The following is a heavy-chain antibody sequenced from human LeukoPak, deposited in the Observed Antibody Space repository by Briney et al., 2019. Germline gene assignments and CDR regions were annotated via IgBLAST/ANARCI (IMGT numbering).Heavy chain of an antibody. CDR3: ARDFGSYPSDFFFDT. J-gene: IGHJ4*02. CDR1: GGSISSGSYY. D-gene: IGHD1-26*01. CDR2: IYYSGNT. Sequence: SQTLSLTCTVSGGSISSGSYYWSWIRQPPGKGLEWIGYIYYSGNTNYNPSLKSRLTMSVDTSKNQFSLKLTSVTAADTAVYYCARDFGSYPSDFFFDTWGQGTLVTVSS. V-gene: IGHV4-30-4*01.